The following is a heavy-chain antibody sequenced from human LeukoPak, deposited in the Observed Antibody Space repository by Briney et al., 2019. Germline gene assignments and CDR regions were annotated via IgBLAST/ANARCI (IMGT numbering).Heavy chain of an antibody. D-gene: IGHD1-7*01. CDR3: ARLKTTNYDY. CDR2: ISSSGSTI. Sequence: PGGSLRLSCAASGFTFSSYGMHWVRQAPGKGLEWVSYISSSGSTIYYADSVKGRFTISRDNAKNSLFLQMNSLRAEDTAVYYCARLKTTNYDYWGQGTLVTVSS. V-gene: IGHV3-48*04. CDR1: GFTFSSYG. J-gene: IGHJ4*02.